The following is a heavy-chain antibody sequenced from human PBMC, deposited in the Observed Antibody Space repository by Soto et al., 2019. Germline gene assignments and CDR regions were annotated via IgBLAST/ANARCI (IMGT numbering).Heavy chain of an antibody. D-gene: IGHD5-18*01. CDR1: GGTFSTYA. J-gene: IGHJ4*02. V-gene: IGHV1-69*12. CDR3: ASGIQLWLRRINNGYSG. Sequence: QVQLVQSGAEVKKPESSVKVSCKAPGGTFSTYAISWVRQAPGQGLEWMGGIIPMFGTANYPQRCQDRVTITADVSTNTVYMELSSLRSEDTAVYFCASGIQLWLRRINNGYSGWGQGTLVTVSS. CDR2: IIPMFGTA.